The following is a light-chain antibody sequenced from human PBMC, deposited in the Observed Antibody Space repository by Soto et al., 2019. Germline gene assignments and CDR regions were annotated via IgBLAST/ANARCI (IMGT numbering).Light chain of an antibody. Sequence: QSVLTQAPSASGTPGQRVTISCSGSSSNIGSKTVNWYQQLPGMAPKLLIFNNHQRPSGVPDRFSGSKSGTSASLAISGLQSEDEADYYCCSYAGSPRYVLGTGTKVTVL. CDR1: SSNIGSKT. J-gene: IGLJ1*01. CDR3: CSYAGSPRYV. CDR2: NNH. V-gene: IGLV1-44*01.